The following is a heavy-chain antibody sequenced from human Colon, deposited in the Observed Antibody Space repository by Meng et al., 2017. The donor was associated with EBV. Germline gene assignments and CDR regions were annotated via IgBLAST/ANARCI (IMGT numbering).Heavy chain of an antibody. J-gene: IGHJ2*01. V-gene: IGHV4-31*03. CDR2: IYYSGST. Sequence: QGQLRVPGPGLVNPSQPLSPTCTVSGGSISSGNHYWSWIRQHPGKGLEYIGYIYYSGSTYYNPSLKSRVIISVDTSKNQFSLRLNSVTAADTAVYYCASLYGDSSVWYLDLWGRGTLVTVSS. CDR1: GGSISSGNHY. D-gene: IGHD4-17*01. CDR3: ASLYGDSSVWYLDL.